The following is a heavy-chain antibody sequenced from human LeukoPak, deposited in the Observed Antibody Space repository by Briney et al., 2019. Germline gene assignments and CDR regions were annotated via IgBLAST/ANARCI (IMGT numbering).Heavy chain of an antibody. D-gene: IGHD1-26*01. CDR1: GYTLTELS. V-gene: IGHV1-24*01. J-gene: IGHJ4*02. Sequence: ASVKVSCKVSGYTLTELSMHWVRQAPGKGLEWMGGFDPEDGETTYAQKFQGRVTMTEDTSTDTAYMELSSLRSEDTAAYYCATSGSKPFDYWGQGTLVTVSS. CDR3: ATSGSKPFDY. CDR2: FDPEDGET.